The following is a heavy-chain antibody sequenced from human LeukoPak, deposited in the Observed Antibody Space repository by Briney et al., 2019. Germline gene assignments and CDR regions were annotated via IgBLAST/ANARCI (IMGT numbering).Heavy chain of an antibody. D-gene: IGHD3-16*01. J-gene: IGHJ4*02. V-gene: IGHV3-74*01. CDR2: FDTEGGAI. Sequence: PGGSLRLSCAASGFALRTYWMHWVRQAPGKGLEWVSRFDTEGGAIYYADSVNGRFTISRDNAKNMLYLQMNSLRAEDTAVYFCARDFLGAGTFDYWGQGTLVTVSS. CDR3: ARDFLGAGTFDY. CDR1: GFALRTYW.